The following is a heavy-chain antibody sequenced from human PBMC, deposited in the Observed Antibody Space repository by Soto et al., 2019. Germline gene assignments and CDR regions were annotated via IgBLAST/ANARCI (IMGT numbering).Heavy chain of an antibody. CDR2: IKQDGSEK. CDR3: ARVMVRGVIPLPYYGMDV. Sequence: PGGSLRLSCAASGFTFSSYWMSWVRQAPGKGLEWVANIKQDGSEKYYVDSVKGRFTISRDNAKNSLYLQMNSLRAEDTAVYYCARVMVRGVIPLPYYGMDVWGQGTTVTVSS. D-gene: IGHD3-10*01. V-gene: IGHV3-7*01. CDR1: GFTFSSYW. J-gene: IGHJ6*02.